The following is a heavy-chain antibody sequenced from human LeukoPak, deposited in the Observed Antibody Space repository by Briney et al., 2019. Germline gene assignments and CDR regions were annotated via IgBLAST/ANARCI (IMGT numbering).Heavy chain of an antibody. CDR2: MCGSAGCT. V-gene: IGHV3-23*01. Sequence: GGSLRLSCAASGFTFDIYAMSWVRQAPGKGPEWVASMCGSAGCTYYADSVKGRFTISRDNSKNRLYLQMNSLRAEDTAVYYCARDVAARPEYFQHWGQGTLVTVSS. CDR3: ARDVAARPEYFQH. J-gene: IGHJ1*01. CDR1: GFTFDIYA. D-gene: IGHD6-6*01.